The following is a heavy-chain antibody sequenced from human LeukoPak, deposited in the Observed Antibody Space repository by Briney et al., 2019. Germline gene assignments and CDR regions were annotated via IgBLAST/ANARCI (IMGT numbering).Heavy chain of an antibody. CDR2: IWYDGSNK. J-gene: IGHJ4*02. Sequence: GGSLRLSCAASGFTFSSYGMHWVRQAPGKGLEWVAVIWYDGSNKYYADSVKGRFAISRDNSKNTLYLQMNSLRAEDTAVYYCAKDTFRSRGPGYWGQGTLVTVSS. D-gene: IGHD6-13*01. CDR1: GFTFSSYG. CDR3: AKDTFRSRGPGY. V-gene: IGHV3-33*06.